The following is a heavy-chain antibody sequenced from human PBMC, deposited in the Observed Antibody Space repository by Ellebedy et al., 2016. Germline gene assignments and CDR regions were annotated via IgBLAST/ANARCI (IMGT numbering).Heavy chain of an antibody. D-gene: IGHD6-19*01. Sequence: SETLSLXXTVSGYSISSGYYWGWIRQPPGKGLEWIGSIYYSGSTYYNPSLKSRVTISVDTSKNQFSLKLSSVTAADTAVYYCARGRGWYPFDYWGQGTLVTVSS. J-gene: IGHJ4*02. V-gene: IGHV4-38-2*02. CDR3: ARGRGWYPFDY. CDR1: GYSISSGYY. CDR2: IYYSGST.